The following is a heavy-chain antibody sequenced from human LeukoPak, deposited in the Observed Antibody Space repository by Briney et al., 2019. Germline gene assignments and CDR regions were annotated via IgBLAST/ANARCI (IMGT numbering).Heavy chain of an antibody. V-gene: IGHV3-74*01. J-gene: IGHJ5*02. CDR3: ARALFLGDWFDP. CDR1: GFTFSTYW. D-gene: IGHD3-16*01. CDR2: INSDGSST. Sequence: GGSLRLSCAASGFTFSTYWMHWVRQAPGKGLVWVSRINSDGSSTSYADSVKGRFTISRDNAKSTMYLQMNSLRAEDTAVYYCARALFLGDWFDPWGQGTLVTVSS.